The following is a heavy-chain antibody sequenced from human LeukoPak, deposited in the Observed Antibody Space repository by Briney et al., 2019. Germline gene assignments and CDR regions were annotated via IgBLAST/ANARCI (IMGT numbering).Heavy chain of an antibody. D-gene: IGHD3-16*02. Sequence: PGGSLRLSCAASGFTFSSYSMNWVRQAPGKGLEWVSYISSSSTIYYADSVKGRFTISRDNAKNSLYLQMNSLRDEDTAVYYCAREYYDYVWGSYRYIDYWGQGTLVTVSS. V-gene: IGHV3-48*02. J-gene: IGHJ4*02. CDR2: ISSSSTI. CDR3: AREYYDYVWGSYRYIDY. CDR1: GFTFSSYS.